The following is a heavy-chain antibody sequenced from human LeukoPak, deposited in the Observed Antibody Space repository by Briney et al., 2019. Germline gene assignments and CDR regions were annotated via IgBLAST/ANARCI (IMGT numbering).Heavy chain of an antibody. V-gene: IGHV3-15*07. CDR1: GFTFSYYG. CDR3: TTGVY. Sequence: GGSLRLSCAASGFTFSYYGMNWVRQAPGKGLEWVGRIKTKTDGAATEYATPVKGRFTFSRDDSKNTLYLQMNSLKTEDTAVYYCTTGVYWGQGTLVTVSS. CDR2: IKTKTDGAAT. J-gene: IGHJ4*02.